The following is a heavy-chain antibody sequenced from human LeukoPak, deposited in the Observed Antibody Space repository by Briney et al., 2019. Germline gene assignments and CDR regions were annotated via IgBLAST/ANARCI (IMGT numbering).Heavy chain of an antibody. D-gene: IGHD2-2*01. CDR2: INPHSGDT. J-gene: IGHJ4*02. CDR1: EYTFTGYY. CDR3: ARAGRGYCSSTSCYACDY. Sequence: ASVKVSCKASEYTFTGYYLHWVRQAPGQGLEWMGWINPHSGDTDYAQKFQGRVTMTRDTSISTAYMELSRLRSEDTAVYYCARAGRGYCSSTSCYACDYWGQGTLVTVSS. V-gene: IGHV1-2*02.